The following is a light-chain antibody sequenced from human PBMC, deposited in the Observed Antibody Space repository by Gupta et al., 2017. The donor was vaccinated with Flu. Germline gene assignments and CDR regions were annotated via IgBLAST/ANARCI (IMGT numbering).Light chain of an antibody. CDR3: SSYAGSNIMV. J-gene: IGLJ3*02. V-gene: IGLV2-8*01. CDR1: SSDVGAYNY. CDR2: GVN. Sequence: QSALTQPPSASGSPGQSVTISCTGTSSDVGAYNYVSWYRQYPGRAPKLMIYGVNKRPSGVPDRFSGSKSGNTASLTVSGRQAEDEADYYCSSYAGSNIMVFGGGTKLTVL.